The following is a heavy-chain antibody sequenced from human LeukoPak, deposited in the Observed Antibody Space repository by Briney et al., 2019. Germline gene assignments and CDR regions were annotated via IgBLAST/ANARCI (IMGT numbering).Heavy chain of an antibody. J-gene: IGHJ4*02. CDR2: TRQDGSEK. CDR1: ELTSSTSW. CDR3: VGWGISGITNH. Sequence: GGSLRLSCAASELTSSTSWMSWVRQAPGKGLEWVAQTRQDGSEKYYVDSVKGRFTTSRDKNSLFLQMNSVRAEDTAVYYCVGWGISGITNHWGQGTLVTVSS. V-gene: IGHV3-7*01. D-gene: IGHD1-7*01.